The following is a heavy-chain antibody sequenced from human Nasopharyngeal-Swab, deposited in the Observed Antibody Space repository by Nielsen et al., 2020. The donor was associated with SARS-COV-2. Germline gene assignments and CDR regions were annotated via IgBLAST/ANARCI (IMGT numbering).Heavy chain of an antibody. CDR3: AKDPRNTAMVNYFDY. CDR2: ISGRGGST. J-gene: IGHJ4*02. Sequence: GESLKISCAASGFTFSSYAMSWVRQAPGKGLEWVSAISGRGGSTYYADSVKGRFTISRDNSKNTLYLQMNSLRAEDTAVYYCAKDPRNTAMVNYFDYWGQGTLVTVSS. V-gene: IGHV3-23*01. D-gene: IGHD5-18*01. CDR1: GFTFSSYA.